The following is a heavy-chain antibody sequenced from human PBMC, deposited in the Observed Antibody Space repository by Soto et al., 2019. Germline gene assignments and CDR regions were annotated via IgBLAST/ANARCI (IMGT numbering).Heavy chain of an antibody. D-gene: IGHD6-6*01. CDR1: GFTFRDHG. J-gene: IGHJ4*02. CDR3: AKDRTIASRNFDS. Sequence: GGSLRLSCTASGFTFRDHGMHWVRQAPGKGLEWVSSISGSVGSTFYADSVKGRFTISRDNSTNTLYLQMNSLRAEDTAVYYCAKDRTIASRNFDSWGQGALVTVSS. V-gene: IGHV3-23*01. CDR2: ISGSVGST.